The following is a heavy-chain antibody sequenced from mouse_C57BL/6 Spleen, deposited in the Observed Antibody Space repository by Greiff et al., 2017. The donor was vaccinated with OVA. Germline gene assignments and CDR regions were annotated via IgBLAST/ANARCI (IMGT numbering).Heavy chain of an antibody. CDR2: INPGSGGT. CDR3: ARENDYDGDYYAMDY. V-gene: IGHV1-54*01. Sequence: QVHVKQSGAELVRPGTSVKVSCKASGYAFTNYLIEWVKQRPGQGLEWIGVINPGSGGTNYNEKFKGKATLTADKSSSTAYMQLSSLTSEDSAVYFCARENDYDGDYYAMDYWGQGTSVTVSS. J-gene: IGHJ4*01. D-gene: IGHD2-4*01. CDR1: GYAFTNYL.